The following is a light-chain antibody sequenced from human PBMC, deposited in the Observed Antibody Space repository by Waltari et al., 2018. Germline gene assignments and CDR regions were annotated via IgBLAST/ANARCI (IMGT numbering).Light chain of an antibody. J-gene: IGLJ1*01. CDR1: TSDVGSYAL. V-gene: IGLV2-23*02. CDR3: CSYAGRGTYV. Sequence: QSALTQSASVSGTPGQSITISCSGTTSDVGSYALVSWYQQHPGEAPKLLICEVFKRPPDTSSRFSGAKSGSTASLTISGLQPEDEADYYCCSYAGRGTYVFGSGTKVTVL. CDR2: EVF.